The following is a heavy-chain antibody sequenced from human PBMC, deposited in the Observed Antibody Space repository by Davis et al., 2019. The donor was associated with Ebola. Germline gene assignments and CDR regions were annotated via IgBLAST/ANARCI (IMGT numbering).Heavy chain of an antibody. J-gene: IGHJ5*02. Sequence: GESLKISCAASGFSFISYAMAWVRQTPGKGLEWFAGISGIGGTTYFAESVKGRFTISRDNSKNIVFLQMTSLRAEDTAVYYCAKLAGQQWSIHHWGQGTLVTVSS. CDR1: GFSFISYA. CDR2: ISGIGGTT. D-gene: IGHD6-19*01. V-gene: IGHV3-23*01. CDR3: AKLAGQQWSIHH.